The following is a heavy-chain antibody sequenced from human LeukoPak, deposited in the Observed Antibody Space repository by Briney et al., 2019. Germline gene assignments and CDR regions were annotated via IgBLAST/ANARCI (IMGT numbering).Heavy chain of an antibody. CDR1: GFTFSSYW. CDR3: ARDDGTLPYYYMDV. V-gene: IGHV3-7*01. CDR2: IKQDGSEK. Sequence: GGSLRLSCAASGFTFSSYWMNWVRQAPGKGLEWVANIKQDGSEKYYVDSVKGRFTISRDNAKNSLCLQMNSLRAEDAAVYYCARDDGTLPYYYMDVWGKGTTVTVSS. J-gene: IGHJ6*03.